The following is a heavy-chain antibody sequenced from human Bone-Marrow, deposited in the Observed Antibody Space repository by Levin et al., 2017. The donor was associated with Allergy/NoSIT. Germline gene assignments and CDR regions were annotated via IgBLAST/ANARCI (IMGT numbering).Heavy chain of an antibody. CDR1: GFTFSSYG. J-gene: IGHJ5*02. Sequence: GGSLRLSCAASGFTFSSYGMHWVRQAPGKGLEWVAVISYDGSNKYYADSVKGRFTISRDNSKNTLYLQMNSLRAEDTAVYYCAKSTVVVTADNWFDPWGQGTLVTVSS. CDR2: ISYDGSNK. D-gene: IGHD2-21*02. CDR3: AKSTVVVTADNWFDP. V-gene: IGHV3-30*18.